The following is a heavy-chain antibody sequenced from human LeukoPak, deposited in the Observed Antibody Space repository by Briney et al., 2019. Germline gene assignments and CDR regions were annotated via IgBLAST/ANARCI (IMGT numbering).Heavy chain of an antibody. J-gene: IGHJ1*01. D-gene: IGHD6-13*01. V-gene: IGHV3-21*01. CDR2: IDPSSTYI. Sequence: GGSLRLSCAASGFTFRSYSMNWVRQAPGKGLEWVSAIDPSSTYIYYADSVKGRFTISRDNAKNSRYLQMNSLRAEDTAVHYCMTGVDYSSSWHEYFQHWGQGTLVTVSS. CDR1: GFTFRSYS. CDR3: MTGVDYSSSWHEYFQH.